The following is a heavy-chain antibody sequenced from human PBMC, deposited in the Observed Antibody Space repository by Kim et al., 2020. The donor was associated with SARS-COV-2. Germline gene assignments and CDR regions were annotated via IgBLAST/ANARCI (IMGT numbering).Heavy chain of an antibody. D-gene: IGHD3-10*01. CDR3: AREGVRRGLDAFDI. J-gene: IGHJ3*02. Sequence: ADYVKGRFTFSRDNARNSLYLQMNSLRAEDTALYYWAREGVRRGLDAFDIWGQGTMVTVSS. V-gene: IGHV3-11*05.